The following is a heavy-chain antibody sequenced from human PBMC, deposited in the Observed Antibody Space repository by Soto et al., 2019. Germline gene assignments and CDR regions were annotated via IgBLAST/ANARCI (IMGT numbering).Heavy chain of an antibody. D-gene: IGHD3-22*01. J-gene: IGHJ6*02. CDR3: ARVPGTKIDYYYYGMDV. V-gene: IGHV3-7*01. CDR2: IKQDGSEK. Sequence: GGSLRLSCAASGFTFSSYWMSWVRQAPGKGLEWVANIKQDGSEKYYVDSVKGRFTISRDNAKNSLYLQMNSLRAEDTAVYYCARVPGTKIDYYYYGMDVWGQGTTVTVSS. CDR1: GFTFSSYW.